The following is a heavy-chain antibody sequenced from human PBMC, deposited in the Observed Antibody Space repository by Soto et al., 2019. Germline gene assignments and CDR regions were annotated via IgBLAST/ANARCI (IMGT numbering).Heavy chain of an antibody. CDR1: GFTFSSYG. CDR2: ISYDGSNK. Sequence: GGSLRLSCAASGFTFSSYGMHWVRQAPGKGLEWVAVISYDGSNKYYADSVKGRFTISRDNAKNSLYLQMNSLRAEDTAVYYCARDHGSYDFWSGYYYFDYWGQGALVTVSS. V-gene: IGHV3-30*03. CDR3: ARDHGSYDFWSGYYYFDY. D-gene: IGHD3-3*01. J-gene: IGHJ4*02.